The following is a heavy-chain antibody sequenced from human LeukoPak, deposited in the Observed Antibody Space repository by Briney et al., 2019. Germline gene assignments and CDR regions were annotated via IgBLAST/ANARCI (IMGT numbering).Heavy chain of an antibody. CDR2: IIPIFGTA. CDR1: GGTFSSYA. J-gene: IGHJ2*01. Sequence: SVKVSCKASGGTFSSYAISWVRQAPGQGLEWMGGIIPIFGTANYAQKFQGRVTITADESTSTAYMELSSLRSEDTAVYYCARIGFTMVRGGRYFDLWGRGTLVTVSS. V-gene: IGHV1-69*13. D-gene: IGHD3-10*01. CDR3: ARIGFTMVRGGRYFDL.